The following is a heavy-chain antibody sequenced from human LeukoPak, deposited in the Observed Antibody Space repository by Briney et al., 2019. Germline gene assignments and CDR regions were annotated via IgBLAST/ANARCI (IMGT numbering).Heavy chain of an antibody. V-gene: IGHV1-8*01. D-gene: IGHD3-10*01. CDR3: ARATYYYGSGDYYYGMDV. CDR2: MNPNSGNT. Sequence: ASVKVSCKASGYTFTSYDINWVRQATGQGLEWMGWMNPNSGNTGYAQKFQGRVTMTRNTSISTAYMELSSLRSEDTAVYYCARATYYYGSGDYYYGMDVWGQGTTVTASS. CDR1: GYTFTSYD. J-gene: IGHJ6*02.